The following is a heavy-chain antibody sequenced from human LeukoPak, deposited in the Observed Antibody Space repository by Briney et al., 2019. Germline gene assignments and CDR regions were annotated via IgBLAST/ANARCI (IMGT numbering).Heavy chain of an antibody. CDR3: ARAVHCSGGSCYFDY. D-gene: IGHD2-15*01. CDR1: GGSISSYS. J-gene: IGHJ4*02. CDR2: IYTSGST. Sequence: PSETLSLTCTVSGGSISSYSWSWIRQPAGKGLEWIGRIYTSGSTKYNPSLTSRVTMSVDTSRNQFSLKLRSVTAADTAVYYCARAVHCSGGSCYFDYWGQGTLVTVSS. V-gene: IGHV4-4*07.